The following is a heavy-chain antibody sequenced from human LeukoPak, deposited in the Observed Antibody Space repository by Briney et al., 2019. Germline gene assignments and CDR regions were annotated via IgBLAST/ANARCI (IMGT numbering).Heavy chain of an antibody. CDR1: GFTFSDYY. D-gene: IGHD4-17*01. Sequence: GGSLRLSCAASGFTFSDYYMSWIRQAPGKGLEWVSYISSSGSTIYYADSVKGRFTISRDNAKNSLYLQMNSLRAEDTAVYYCARVLKEIRYYYYYYMDVWGKGTTVTVSS. CDR2: ISSSGSTI. CDR3: ARVLKEIRYYYYYYMDV. J-gene: IGHJ6*03. V-gene: IGHV3-11*04.